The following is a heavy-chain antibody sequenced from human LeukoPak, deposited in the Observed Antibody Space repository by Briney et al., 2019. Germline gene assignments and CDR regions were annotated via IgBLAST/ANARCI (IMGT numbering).Heavy chain of an antibody. Sequence: PGGSLRLSCAASGFTFSSYEMNWVRQAPGKGLEWVSYISSSGSTIYYADSVKGRFTISRDNAKNSLYLQMNSLRAEDTAVYYCARDRSLRYFDWPLWEWGQGTLVTVSS. V-gene: IGHV3-48*03. CDR3: ARDRSLRYFDWPLWE. CDR2: ISSSGSTI. J-gene: IGHJ4*02. D-gene: IGHD3-9*01. CDR1: GFTFSSYE.